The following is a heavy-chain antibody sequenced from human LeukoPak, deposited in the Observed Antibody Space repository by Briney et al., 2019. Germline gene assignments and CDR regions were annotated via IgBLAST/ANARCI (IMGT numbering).Heavy chain of an antibody. D-gene: IGHD2-2*02. CDR2: IYYSGST. CDR3: ARGCSSTSCYTGHWFDP. J-gene: IGHJ5*02. V-gene: IGHV4-59*11. Sequence: SETLPLTCTVSGGSISSHYWSWIRQPPGKGLEWSGYIYYSGSTNYNPSLKSRVTISVDTSKNQFSLKLSSVTAADTAVYYCARGCSSTSCYTGHWFDPWGQGTPVTVSS. CDR1: GGSISSHY.